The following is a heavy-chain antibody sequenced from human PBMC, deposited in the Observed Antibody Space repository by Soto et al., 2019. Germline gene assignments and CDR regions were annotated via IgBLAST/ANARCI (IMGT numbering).Heavy chain of an antibody. CDR2: IYPGDSDT. V-gene: IGHV5-51*01. D-gene: IGHD5-12*01. CDR1: GYSFTSYW. Sequence: GESLKISCKGSGYSFTSYWIGWVRQMPGKGLEWMGIIYPGDSDTRYSPSFQGQVTISADKSISTAYLQWSSLKASDTAMYYCAIFSGGYSGYGPSYYYGMDVWGQGTTVTVSS. J-gene: IGHJ6*02. CDR3: AIFSGGYSGYGPSYYYGMDV.